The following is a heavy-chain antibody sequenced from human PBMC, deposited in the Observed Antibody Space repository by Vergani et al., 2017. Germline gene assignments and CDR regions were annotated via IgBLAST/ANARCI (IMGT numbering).Heavy chain of an antibody. D-gene: IGHD2-2*01. V-gene: IGHV1-2*02. Sequence: QAQLVQSGAEVKKPGASVRVSCKASRYPFSRYGISWVRQAPGQGLEWMGWINPNSGGTNYAQKFQGRVTMTRDTSISTAYMELSRLRSDDTAVYYCARDILGYCSSTSCQGDWFDPWGQGTLVTVSS. J-gene: IGHJ5*02. CDR3: ARDILGYCSSTSCQGDWFDP. CDR1: RYPFSRYG. CDR2: INPNSGGT.